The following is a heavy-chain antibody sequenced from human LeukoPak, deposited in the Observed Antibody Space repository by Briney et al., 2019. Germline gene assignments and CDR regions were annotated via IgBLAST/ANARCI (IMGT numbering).Heavy chain of an antibody. Sequence: ASVKVSCKASGYTFTSYGISWVRQAPGQGLEWMGWISAYNGNTNYAQKLQGRVTMTTDTSTSTAYMELRSLRSDDTAVYYCARDVVTIFRVVTWNRDYWGQGTLVTVSS. J-gene: IGHJ4*02. D-gene: IGHD3-3*01. V-gene: IGHV1-18*01. CDR2: ISAYNGNT. CDR1: GYTFTSYG. CDR3: ARDVVTIFRVVTWNRDY.